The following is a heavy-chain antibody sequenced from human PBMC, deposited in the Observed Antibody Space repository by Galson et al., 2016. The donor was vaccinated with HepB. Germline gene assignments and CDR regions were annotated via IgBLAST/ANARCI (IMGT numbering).Heavy chain of an antibody. D-gene: IGHD3-10*01. J-gene: IGHJ3*02. Sequence: SLRLSCAASGFPFDDYAMHWVRQGPGKGLEWVSDISWNSGSIDYADSVKGRFTISRDNAKNSLSLQMNSLRTEDTALYYCAKDRKRTYGYGSGSYYKLDAVFDIWGQGTMVTVSS. CDR3: AKDRKRTYGYGSGSYYKLDAVFDI. CDR2: ISWNSGSI. V-gene: IGHV3-9*01. CDR1: GFPFDDYA.